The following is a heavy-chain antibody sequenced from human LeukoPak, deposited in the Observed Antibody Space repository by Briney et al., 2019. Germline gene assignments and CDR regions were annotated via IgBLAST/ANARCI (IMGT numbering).Heavy chain of an antibody. CDR1: GYTFTSYD. J-gene: IGHJ6*03. CDR3: ARGGHIEEDTGRNYYYYYMDV. CDR2: MNPNSGNT. V-gene: IGHV1-8*03. D-gene: IGHD1-14*01. Sequence: PRASVKVSCKASGYTFTSYDINWVRQATGQGLEWMGWMNPNSGNTGYAQKFQGRVTITRNTSISTAYMELSSLRSEDTAVYYCARGGHIEEDTGRNYYYYYMDVWGKGTTVTVSS.